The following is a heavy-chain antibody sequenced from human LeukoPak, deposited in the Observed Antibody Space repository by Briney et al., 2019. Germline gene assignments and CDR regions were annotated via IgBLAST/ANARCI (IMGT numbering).Heavy chain of an antibody. CDR3: ARGGLRWLQFAVY. V-gene: IGHV1-2*02. CDR1: GYTFTGYY. CDR2: INPNSGGT. Sequence: GASVKVSCKASGYTFTGYYMHWVRQAPGQGREWMGWINPNSGGTNYAQKFQGRVTMTTDTSTSTAYMELRSLRSDDTAVYYCARGGLRWLQFAVYWGQGTLVTVSS. J-gene: IGHJ4*02. D-gene: IGHD5-24*01.